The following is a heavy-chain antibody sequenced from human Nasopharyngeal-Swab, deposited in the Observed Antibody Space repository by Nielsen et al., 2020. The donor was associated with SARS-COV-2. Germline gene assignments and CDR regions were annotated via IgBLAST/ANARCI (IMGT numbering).Heavy chain of an antibody. CDR2: IVGSGDISGSGGST. J-gene: IGHJ4*02. Sequence: GESLKISCAVSGFNFSSYSMSWVRQAPGKGLEWVAAIVGSGDISGSGGSTYYADSVKGRFTISRDNAKNSLYLQMNNLRAEDTAVYYCARDTPAMFAYWGQGTLVTVSS. CDR3: ARDTPAMFAY. CDR1: GFNFSSYS. V-gene: IGHV3-23*01.